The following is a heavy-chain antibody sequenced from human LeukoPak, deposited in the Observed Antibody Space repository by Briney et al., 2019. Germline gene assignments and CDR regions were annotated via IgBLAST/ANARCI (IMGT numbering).Heavy chain of an antibody. J-gene: IGHJ4*02. D-gene: IGHD3-10*01. CDR1: GFTLSNYA. CDR3: ARDSTYYYDSGSSGPHYFDN. CDR2: ISSGGTYE. V-gene: IGHV3-30*01. Sequence: GGSLRLTCAASGFTLSNYAMHWVRQAPGKGLEWVSLISSGGTYEYYADSVKGRFTISRDNSKNTLYLQLNSLRAEDTAVYYCARDSTYYYDSGSSGPHYFDNWGQGTLVTVSS.